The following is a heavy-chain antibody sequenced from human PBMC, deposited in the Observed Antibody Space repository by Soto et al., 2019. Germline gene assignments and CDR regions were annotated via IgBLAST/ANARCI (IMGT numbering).Heavy chain of an antibody. CDR2: IYYSVGT. CDR3: ARKALQGWYFDL. V-gene: IGHV4-59*01. Sequence: QEQLQESGPGLVKPSETLSLTFTVSGVSISSYYWNWIRQPPGKGLEWLGYIYYSVGTNYNPALKSRGTMSVDTYKSQFALQLSSVTASDTAVYFCARKALQGWYFDLWGRGTLVTVSS. CDR1: GVSISSYY. J-gene: IGHJ2*01.